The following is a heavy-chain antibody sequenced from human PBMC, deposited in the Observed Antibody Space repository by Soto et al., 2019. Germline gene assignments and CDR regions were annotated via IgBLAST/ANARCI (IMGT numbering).Heavy chain of an antibody. Sequence: PLETLSLTCTVSGGSISSGDYYWSWIRQPPGKGLEWIGYIYYSGSTYYNPSLKSRVTISVDTSKNQFSLRLSSVTAADTAVYYCARERPDGCRLDPWGQGTLVTVSS. J-gene: IGHJ5*02. CDR1: GGSISSGDYY. V-gene: IGHV4-30-4*01. CDR2: IYYSGST. CDR3: ARERPDGCRLDP. D-gene: IGHD6-19*01.